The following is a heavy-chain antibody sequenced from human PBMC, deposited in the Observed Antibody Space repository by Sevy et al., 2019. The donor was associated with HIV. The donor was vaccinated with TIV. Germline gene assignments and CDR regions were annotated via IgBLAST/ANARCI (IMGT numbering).Heavy chain of an antibody. CDR2: VFHSGRT. D-gene: IGHD4-4*01. CDR3: AKMPRDSGGNYYYFDY. CDR1: GYSISSTDY. Sequence: SETLSLTCAVSGYSISSTDYWGWIRQPPGKGLEWIGSVFHSGRTYYKSSLKSRVTISVDTSKSQFSLKMTSVTATDTAVYYCAKMPRDSGGNYYYFDYWGQGALVTVSS. V-gene: IGHV4-38-2*01. J-gene: IGHJ4*02.